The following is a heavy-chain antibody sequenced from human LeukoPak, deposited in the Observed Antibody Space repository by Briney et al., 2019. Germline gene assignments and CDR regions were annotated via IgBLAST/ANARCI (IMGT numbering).Heavy chain of an antibody. Sequence: HPGGSLRLSCAASGFTFSNYGMNWVRQAPGKGLEWVSAISDSGVSTYYADSVKGRFTVSRDNSKNTLYLQMNSLRAEDTAVYYCAKDPDQLELTSFDYWGQGTLVTVSS. V-gene: IGHV3-23*01. CDR2: ISDSGVST. CDR1: GFTFSNYG. D-gene: IGHD1-1*01. J-gene: IGHJ4*02. CDR3: AKDPDQLELTSFDY.